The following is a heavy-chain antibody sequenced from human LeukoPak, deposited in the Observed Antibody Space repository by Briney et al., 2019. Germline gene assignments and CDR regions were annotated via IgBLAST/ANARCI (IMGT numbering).Heavy chain of an antibody. CDR2: MNPNSGNT. CDR3: ARGRIVVVPAAIHYYMDV. J-gene: IGHJ6*03. CDR1: GYTFTSYD. Sequence: GASVKVSCKASGYTFTSYDINWVRQATGQGLEWMGWMNPNSGNTGYAQKFQGRVTITRNTSISTAYMELSSLRSEDTAVYYCARGRIVVVPAAIHYYMDVWGKGTTVTVSS. D-gene: IGHD2-2*01. V-gene: IGHV1-8*03.